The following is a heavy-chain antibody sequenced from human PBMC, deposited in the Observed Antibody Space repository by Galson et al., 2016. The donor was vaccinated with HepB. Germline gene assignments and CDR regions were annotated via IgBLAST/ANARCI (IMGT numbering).Heavy chain of an antibody. Sequence: LSLTCAVSGDSISTTVWWTWLRQPPGKGLERIGEIFHRGSTNYNPSVKSRVTISVDKSKNQFSLKLTSVTAADTAVYYCARYSGDHIRYFDLWGRGTLVTVSS. V-gene: IGHV4-4*02. CDR1: GDSISTTVW. CDR2: IFHRGST. J-gene: IGHJ2*01. CDR3: ARYSGDHIRYFDL. D-gene: IGHD5-12*01.